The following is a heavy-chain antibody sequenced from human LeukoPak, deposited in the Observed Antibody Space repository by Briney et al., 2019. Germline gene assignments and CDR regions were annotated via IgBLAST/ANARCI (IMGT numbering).Heavy chain of an antibody. V-gene: IGHV3-53*01. Sequence: PGGSQRLSCAASGLSLSVNYMTWVRQSPGKGLEWLSNIYRDGNTYYADSVNGRFSISRDDYKNTLYLEMNSLRAEDTALYYCARYTFRAVDIWGQGSMVTVSS. CDR1: GLSLSVNY. CDR3: ARYTFRAVDI. D-gene: IGHD2-2*02. J-gene: IGHJ3*02. CDR2: IYRDGNT.